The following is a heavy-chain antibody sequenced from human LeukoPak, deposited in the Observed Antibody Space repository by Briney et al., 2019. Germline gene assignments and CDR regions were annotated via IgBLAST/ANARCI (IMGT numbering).Heavy chain of an antibody. D-gene: IGHD2-15*01. CDR3: AKVPILGYCSGGSCRNFDY. V-gene: IGHV3-23*01. CDR1: GFTFSSYA. CDR2: ISGSGGST. J-gene: IGHJ4*02. Sequence: PGGSLRLSCAASGFTFSSYAMSWVRQAPGKGLEWVSAISGSGGSTYYADSVKGRFTISRDNSKNTLYLQMNSLRAEDTAVYYCAKVPILGYCSGGSCRNFDYWGQGTLVTVSS.